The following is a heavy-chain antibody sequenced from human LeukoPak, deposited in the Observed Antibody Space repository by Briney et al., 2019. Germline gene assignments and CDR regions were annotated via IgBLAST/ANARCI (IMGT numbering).Heavy chain of an antibody. D-gene: IGHD3-10*01. CDR2: IYNSGGT. CDR3: ARGRLNLVRGATEFDY. J-gene: IGHJ4*02. CDR1: GGSISSTSYY. Sequence: PSETLSLTCTVSGGSISSTSYYWSWIRQPAGKGLEWIGRIYNSGGTNYKPSLKGRVTISVDTSKNQFSLKMRSVTAADTAVYYCARGRLNLVRGATEFDYWGQGTLVTVSS. V-gene: IGHV4-61*02.